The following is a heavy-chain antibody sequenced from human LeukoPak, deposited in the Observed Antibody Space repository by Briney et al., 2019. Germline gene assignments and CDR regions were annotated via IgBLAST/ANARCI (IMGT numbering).Heavy chain of an antibody. V-gene: IGHV3-53*01. CDR1: GFTVSSNY. J-gene: IGHJ5*02. D-gene: IGHD3-10*01. CDR3: AREGAYYGSGSYYSGGFDP. CDR2: IYSGGST. Sequence: LRLSCAASGFTVSSNYMSWVRQAPGKGLEWVSVIYSGGSTYYADSVKGRFTISIDSNNNTPYLQMNSLRAEDTAVYYCAREGAYYGSGSYYSGGFDPWGQGTLVTVSS.